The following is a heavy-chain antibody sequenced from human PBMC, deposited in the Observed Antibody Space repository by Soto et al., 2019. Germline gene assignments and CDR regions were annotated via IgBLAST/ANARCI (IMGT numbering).Heavy chain of an antibody. J-gene: IGHJ6*02. V-gene: IGHV3-74*01. CDR2: INSDGSST. CDR3: ARGPYYYGMDV. CDR1: GFTFSSYW. Sequence: PGGSLRLSCAASGFTFSSYWMHWVRQAPGKGLVWVSRINSDGSSTSYADSVKGRFTISRDNAKNTLYLQMNSLRAEDTAVYYCARGPYYYGMDVWGQGTTVTVSS.